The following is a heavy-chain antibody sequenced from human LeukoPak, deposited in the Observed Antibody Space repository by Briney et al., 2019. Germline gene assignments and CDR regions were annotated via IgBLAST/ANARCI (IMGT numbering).Heavy chain of an antibody. Sequence: SETLSLTCTVSGGSISVYHWSWIRQPPGKGLEWIGYLYDTGMTNYSPSLKSRVTISVDTSNNQISLKLTSVTAADTAIYFCAKEGMGSEATTADGAFDIWGQGTTVTVSS. CDR2: LYDTGMT. CDR1: GGSISVYH. CDR3: AKEGMGSEATTADGAFDI. V-gene: IGHV4-4*08. D-gene: IGHD1-26*01. J-gene: IGHJ3*02.